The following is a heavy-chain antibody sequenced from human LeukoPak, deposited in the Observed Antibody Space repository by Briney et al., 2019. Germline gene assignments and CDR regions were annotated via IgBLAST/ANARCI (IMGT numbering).Heavy chain of an antibody. CDR2: INSDGSTT. V-gene: IGHV3-74*01. J-gene: IGHJ4*02. D-gene: IGHD4-17*01. Sequence: GGSLRLSCAASGFTLSSYWMHWVRQAPGKGLVWVSRINSDGSTTSYADSVKGRFTISRDNAKNTLYLQMNSLRAEDTAVYYCARDQIDDYGDYFAYWGQGTLVTVSS. CDR1: GFTLSSYW. CDR3: ARDQIDDYGDYFAY.